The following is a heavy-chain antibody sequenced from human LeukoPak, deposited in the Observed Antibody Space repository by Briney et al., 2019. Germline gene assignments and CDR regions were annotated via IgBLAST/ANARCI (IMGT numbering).Heavy chain of an antibody. J-gene: IGHJ4*02. V-gene: IGHV3-49*04. D-gene: IGHD2-21*01. CDR3: TRASRFSGDHNY. CDR1: GFNFGDYA. CDR2: IRSKAYGGAT. Sequence: GGSLRLSCTASGFNFGDYAMSWVRQAPGKGLEWVGFIRSKAYGGATEYAASVKGRFSISRDDSKSIAYLQMNSLRTEDTAVYYCTRASRFSGDHNYWGQGTLVTVSS.